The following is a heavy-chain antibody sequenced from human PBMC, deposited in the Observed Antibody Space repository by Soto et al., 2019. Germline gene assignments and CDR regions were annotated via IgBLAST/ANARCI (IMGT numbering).Heavy chain of an antibody. Sequence: SETLSLTCTVSGGSIRSYYWSWIRQTAGKRLAWTGRIYTSGSTNYNTSLQSRVTMSVDTSKNQFSLKLSSVTAAETAVDYCASGTYAYNWFDPGGQGTLVTVS. V-gene: IGHV4-4*07. CDR3: ASGTYAYNWFDP. CDR1: GGSIRSYY. CDR2: IYTSGST. J-gene: IGHJ5*02. D-gene: IGHD2-2*01.